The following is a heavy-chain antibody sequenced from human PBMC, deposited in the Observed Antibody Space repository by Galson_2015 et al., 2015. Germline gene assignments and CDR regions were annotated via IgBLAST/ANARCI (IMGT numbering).Heavy chain of an antibody. CDR2: ISGSGGST. V-gene: IGHV3-23*01. CDR1: GFTFSSYA. J-gene: IGHJ4*02. D-gene: IGHD1-26*01. Sequence: SLRLSCAASGFTFSSYAMSWVRQAPGKGLEWVSAISGSGGSTYYADSVKGRFTISRDNSKNTLYLQMNSLRAEDTAVYYCAKDSVDYSGSDYWGQGTLVTVSS. CDR3: AKDSVDYSGSDY.